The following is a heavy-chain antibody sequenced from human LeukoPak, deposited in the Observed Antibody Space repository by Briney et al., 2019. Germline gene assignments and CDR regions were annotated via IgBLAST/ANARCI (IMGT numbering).Heavy chain of an antibody. J-gene: IGHJ4*02. V-gene: IGHV4-4*07. CDR2: IYPSGST. CDR3: ARDRSGYSEYYFDY. Sequence: PSETLSLTCTVSGGSTNTYCWSWIRQPDEKGLEWIGRIYPSGSTYYNPSLKSRVTISIDKSKNQFSLRLTSVTAADTAVYYCARDRSGYSEYYFDYWGQGSLVTVSS. CDR1: GGSTNTYC. D-gene: IGHD5-12*01.